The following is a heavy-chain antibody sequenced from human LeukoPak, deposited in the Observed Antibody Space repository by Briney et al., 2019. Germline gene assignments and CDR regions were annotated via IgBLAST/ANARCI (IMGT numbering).Heavy chain of an antibody. Sequence: PSETLSLTCTVSGGSVSSGSYYWNWIRQPPGKGLEWIGYIHYSGSTNYNPSLKSRVTISVDTSKKQFSLHMTSVTAADTAVYYCARPLISRGWYSYFDLWGRGTLVTVSS. CDR1: GGSVSSGSYY. D-gene: IGHD6-19*01. J-gene: IGHJ2*01. CDR2: IHYSGST. V-gene: IGHV4-61*01. CDR3: ARPLISRGWYSYFDL.